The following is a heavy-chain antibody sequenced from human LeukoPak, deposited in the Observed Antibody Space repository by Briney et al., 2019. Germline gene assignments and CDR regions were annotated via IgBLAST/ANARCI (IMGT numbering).Heavy chain of an antibody. CDR3: AREYCSGGSCLGDFDY. J-gene: IGHJ4*02. V-gene: IGHV3-74*01. Sequence: GGSLRLSCAASGFTFSSYWMHWVRQAPGKGLVWVSRINSDGSSTSYADSVKGRFTISRDNAKNTLYLQMNSLRAEDTAAYYCAREYCSGGSCLGDFDYWGQGTLVTVSS. CDR2: INSDGSST. CDR1: GFTFSSYW. D-gene: IGHD2-15*01.